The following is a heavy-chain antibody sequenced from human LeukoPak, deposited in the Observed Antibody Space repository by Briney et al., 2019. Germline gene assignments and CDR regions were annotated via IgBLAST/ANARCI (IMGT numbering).Heavy chain of an antibody. CDR3: ARVSRRSYSSAFDY. V-gene: IGHV1-2*02. D-gene: IGHD6-25*01. CDR1: AYTFTGYY. J-gene: IGHJ4*02. CDR2: INPNSGGT. Sequence: ASVKVSCKASAYTFTGYYMHWVRQAPGQGLEWMGWINPNSGGTNYAQKFQGRVTMTRDTSISTAYMELSRLRSDDTAVYYCARVSRRSYSSAFDYWGQGTLVTVSS.